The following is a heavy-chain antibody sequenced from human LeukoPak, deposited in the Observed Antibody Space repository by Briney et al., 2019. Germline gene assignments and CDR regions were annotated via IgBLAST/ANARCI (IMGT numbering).Heavy chain of an antibody. J-gene: IGHJ4*02. CDR2: INHSGST. D-gene: IGHD3-3*01. V-gene: IGHV4-34*01. CDR1: GGSFSGYY. Sequence: SETLSLTCAVYGGSFSGYYWSWIRQPPGKGLEWIGEINHSGSTNYNPSLKSRVTISVDTSKNQFSLKLSSVTAADTAVYYCARGNYDFWSGYYKRFDYWGQGTLVTVSS. CDR3: ARGNYDFWSGYYKRFDY.